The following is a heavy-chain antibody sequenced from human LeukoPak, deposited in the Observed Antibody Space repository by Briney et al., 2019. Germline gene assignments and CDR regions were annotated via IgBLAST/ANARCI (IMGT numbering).Heavy chain of an antibody. V-gene: IGHV3-11*01. D-gene: IGHD3-22*01. CDR2: ISSSGSTI. Sequence: GGSLRLSCAASGFTFSDDYMSWIRQAPGKGLEWVSYISSSGSTIYYADSVKGRFTISRDNAKNSLYLQMNSLRAEDTAVYYCARDRNSYYYDSSGSDYWGQGTLVTVSS. J-gene: IGHJ4*02. CDR1: GFTFSDDY. CDR3: ARDRNSYYYDSSGSDY.